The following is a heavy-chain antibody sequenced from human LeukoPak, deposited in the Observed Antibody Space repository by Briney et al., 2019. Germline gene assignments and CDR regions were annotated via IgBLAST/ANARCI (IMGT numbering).Heavy chain of an antibody. D-gene: IGHD4-11*01. J-gene: IGHJ4*02. CDR1: GYTFTSYY. Sequence: GASVRVSCKASGYTFTSYYMHWVRQAPGQGLEWMGIINPSGGSTSYAQKFQGRVTMTRDTSSSTVYMELSSLRSEDTAVYYCARDRGYYSNYRSYYFDYWGQGTLVTVSS. CDR3: ARDRGYYSNYRSYYFDY. V-gene: IGHV1-46*01. CDR2: INPSGGST.